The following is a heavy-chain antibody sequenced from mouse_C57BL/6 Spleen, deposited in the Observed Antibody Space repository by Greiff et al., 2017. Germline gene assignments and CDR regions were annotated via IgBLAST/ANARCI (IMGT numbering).Heavy chain of an antibody. CDR2: IYPGSGST. D-gene: IGHD4-1*01. Sequence: QVQLKQSGAELVKPGASVKMSCKASGYTFTSYWITWVKQRPGQGLEWIGDIYPGSGSTNYNEKFKSTATLTVDTSSSTAYMQLSSLTSEDSAVYYCARRDLTGSFDYWGQGTTLTVSS. CDR3: ARRDLTGSFDY. J-gene: IGHJ2*01. V-gene: IGHV1-55*01. CDR1: GYTFTSYW.